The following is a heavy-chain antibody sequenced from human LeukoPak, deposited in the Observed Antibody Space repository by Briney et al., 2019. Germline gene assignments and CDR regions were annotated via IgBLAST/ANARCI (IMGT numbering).Heavy chain of an antibody. J-gene: IGHJ5*02. D-gene: IGHD4-11*01. V-gene: IGHV1-69*05. CDR2: IIPIFGTA. Sequence: SVKASCKASGGTFSSYAISWVRQAPGQGLEWMGGIIPIFGTANYAQKFQGRVTITTDESTSTAYMELSSLRSEDTAVYYCTRSPYSNYFLNSTHNWFDPWGQGTLVTVSS. CDR3: TRSPYSNYFLNSTHNWFDP. CDR1: GGTFSSYA.